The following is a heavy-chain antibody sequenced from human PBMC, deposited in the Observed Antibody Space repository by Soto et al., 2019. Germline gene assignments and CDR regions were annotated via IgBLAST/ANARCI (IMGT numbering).Heavy chain of an antibody. Sequence: GSLRLSCAASGFTFSSYSMNWVRQAPGKGLEWVSYISSSSSTIYYADSVKGRFTISRDNAKNSLYLQMNSLRDEDTAVYYCARVIAVAGTYWFDPWGQGTLVTVSS. CDR2: ISSSSSTI. J-gene: IGHJ5*02. CDR3: ARVIAVAGTYWFDP. CDR1: GFTFSSYS. D-gene: IGHD6-19*01. V-gene: IGHV3-48*02.